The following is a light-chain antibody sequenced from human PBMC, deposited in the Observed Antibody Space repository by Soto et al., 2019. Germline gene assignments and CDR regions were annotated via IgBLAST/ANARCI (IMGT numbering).Light chain of an antibody. CDR1: QSVSSD. Sequence: EIVMTQSPATLSVSPGERATLSCRASQSVSSDLAWYHQTPGQAPRLLIYSASTRATGIPARFSGSGSGTEFTLTINSLQSEDFAVYYCQQYNNWPRTFGQGTKVEIK. CDR2: SAS. J-gene: IGKJ1*01. V-gene: IGKV3-15*01. CDR3: QQYNNWPRT.